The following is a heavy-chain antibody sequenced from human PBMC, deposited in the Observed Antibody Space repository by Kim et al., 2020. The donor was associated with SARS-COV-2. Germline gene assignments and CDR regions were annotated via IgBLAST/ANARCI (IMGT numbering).Heavy chain of an antibody. D-gene: IGHD6-13*01. Sequence: KGRFTISRDNAKTSLYLQMNSLRAEDTAVYYCARESSVLIANSYYYYGMDVWGQGTTVTVSS. CDR3: ARESSVLIANSYYYYGMDV. V-gene: IGHV3-48*03. J-gene: IGHJ6*02.